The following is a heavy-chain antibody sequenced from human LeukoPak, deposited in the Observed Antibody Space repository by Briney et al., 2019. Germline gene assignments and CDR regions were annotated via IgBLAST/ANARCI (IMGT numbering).Heavy chain of an antibody. CDR2: ISGSGGTT. CDR3: ARINEASYSDY. CDR1: GFTFSTYA. V-gene: IGHV3-23*01. D-gene: IGHD2-21*01. J-gene: IGHJ4*02. Sequence: GGSLRLSCTVSGFTFSTYAFTWVRQAPGKGLEWVSSISGSGGTTHYGDSVKGRFAVSRDNSDNTLYLQMNSLRVEDTAIHYCARINEASYSDYWGQGTLVTVSS.